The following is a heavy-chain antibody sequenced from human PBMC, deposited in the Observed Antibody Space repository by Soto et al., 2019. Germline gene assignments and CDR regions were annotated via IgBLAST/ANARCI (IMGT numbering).Heavy chain of an antibody. V-gene: IGHV4-39*01. J-gene: IGHJ4*02. CDR2: IYYSGST. CDR3: ATVLSGYYQYYFDY. CDR1: GGSISSSSYY. D-gene: IGHD3-22*01. Sequence: QLQLQESGPGLVKPSETLSLTCTVSGGSISSSSYYWGWIRQPPGKGLEWIGSIYYSGSTYYNPSLQRRLTXXVXTXXNQFSLRLSSVTAPDTAVYYCATVLSGYYQYYFDYWGQGTLVTVSS.